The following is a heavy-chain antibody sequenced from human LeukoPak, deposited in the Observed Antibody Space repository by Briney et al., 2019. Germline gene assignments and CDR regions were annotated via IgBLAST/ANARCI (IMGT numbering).Heavy chain of an antibody. CDR1: GGSISSSSYY. CDR3: ARLDYSNYLGYYYYYYMDV. D-gene: IGHD4-11*01. CDR2: IYYSGST. V-gene: IGHV4-39*01. J-gene: IGHJ6*03. Sequence: SETLSLTCTVSGGSISSSSYYWGWIRQPPGKGLEWIGSIYYSGSTYYNPSLKSRVTISVDTSKNQFSLKLSSVTAADTAVYYCARLDYSNYLGYYYYYYMDVWGKGTTVTVSS.